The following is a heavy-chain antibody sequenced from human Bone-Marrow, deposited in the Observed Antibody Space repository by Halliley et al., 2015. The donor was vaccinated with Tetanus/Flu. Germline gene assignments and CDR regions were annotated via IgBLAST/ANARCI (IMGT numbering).Heavy chain of an antibody. V-gene: IGHV4-59*01. CDR3: ARVTYSDYHWGSYRRMYYFDA. J-gene: IGHJ4*02. CDR2: GNS. Sequence: GNSNYNPPLESRVTISDDPSENQFSLKLSSVTAADTAVYYCARVTYSDYHWGSYRRMYYFDAWGQGALVTASS. D-gene: IGHD3-16*02.